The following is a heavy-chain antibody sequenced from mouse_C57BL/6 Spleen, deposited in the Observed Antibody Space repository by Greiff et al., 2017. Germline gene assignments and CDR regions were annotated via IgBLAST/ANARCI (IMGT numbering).Heavy chain of an antibody. J-gene: IGHJ3*01. D-gene: IGHD2-10*01. V-gene: IGHV1-22*01. Sequence: EVKLQQSGPELVKPGASVKMSCKASGYTFTDYNMHWVKQSHGKSLEWIGYINPNNGGTSYNQKFKGKATLTVNKSSSTAYMELRSLTSEDSAVYYCASPYYGNYGWFAYWGQGTLVTVSA. CDR1: GYTFTDYN. CDR2: INPNNGGT. CDR3: ASPYYGNYGWFAY.